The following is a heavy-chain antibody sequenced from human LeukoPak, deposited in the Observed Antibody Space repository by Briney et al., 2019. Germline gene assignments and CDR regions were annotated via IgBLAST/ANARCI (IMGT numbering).Heavy chain of an antibody. CDR2: ISYDGSNK. V-gene: IGHV3-30-3*01. D-gene: IGHD5-12*01. J-gene: IGHJ4*02. CDR1: GFTFSSYA. CDR3: AREGYGGYEGEYYFDY. Sequence: GGSLRLSCAASGFTFSSYAMHWVRQAPGKGLEWVAVISYDGSNKYYADSVKGRFTISRDNSKNTLYLQMNSLRAEDTAVYYCAREGYGGYEGEYYFDYWGQGTLVTVSS.